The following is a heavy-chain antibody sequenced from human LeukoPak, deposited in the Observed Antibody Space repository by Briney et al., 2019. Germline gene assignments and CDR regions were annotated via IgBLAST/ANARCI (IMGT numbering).Heavy chain of an antibody. CDR2: MNPNSGNT. CDR3: ARSVITFGGVIVTLHYYGMDV. D-gene: IGHD3-16*02. V-gene: IGHV1-8*01. CDR1: GYTFTSYD. J-gene: IGHJ6*02. Sequence: ASVKVSCKASGYTFTSYDINWVRQATGQGLEWMGWMNPNSGNTGYAQKFQGRVTMTRNTSISTAYMELSSLRSEDTAVYYCARSVITFGGVIVTLHYYGMDVWGQGTTVTVSS.